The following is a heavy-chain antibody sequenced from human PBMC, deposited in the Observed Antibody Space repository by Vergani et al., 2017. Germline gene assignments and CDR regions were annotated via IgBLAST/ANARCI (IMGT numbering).Heavy chain of an antibody. J-gene: IGHJ6*02. CDR1: GGSFSGYY. V-gene: IGHV4-34*01. D-gene: IGHD5-18*01. CDR2: IKHSGST. Sequence: QVQLQQWGAGLLKPSETLSLTCAVYGGSFSGYYWSWIRQPPGKGLEGIGEIKHSGSTNYNPSLKSRVTISVDTSKNQFSLKLSSVTAADTAVYYCARTPIMQEWIQLWSYYFGMDVWGQGTTVTVSS. CDR3: ARTPIMQEWIQLWSYYFGMDV.